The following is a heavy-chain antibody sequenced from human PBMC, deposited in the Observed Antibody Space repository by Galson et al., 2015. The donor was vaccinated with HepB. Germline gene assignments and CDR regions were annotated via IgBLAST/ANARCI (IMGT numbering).Heavy chain of an antibody. J-gene: IGHJ6*02. Sequence: SVTVSCKASGSTFTSYDINWVRQATGQGLEWMGWMNPNSGNTGYAQKFQGRVTMTRNTSISTAYMELSSLRSEDTAVYYCARRTYYDFWSGYYAGNYYYGMDVWGRGTTVTVSS. CDR2: MNPNSGNT. CDR1: GSTFTSYD. D-gene: IGHD3-3*01. V-gene: IGHV1-8*01. CDR3: ARRTYYDFWSGYYAGNYYYGMDV.